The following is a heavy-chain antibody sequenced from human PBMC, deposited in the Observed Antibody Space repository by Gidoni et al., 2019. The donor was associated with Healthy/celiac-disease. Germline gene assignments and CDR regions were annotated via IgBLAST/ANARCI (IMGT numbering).Heavy chain of an antibody. Sequence: EVQLVESGGGLVKPGGSLRLSCAASGFTFSNAWMSWVRPAPGKGLEGVGRIKSKTDGGTTDYAAPVKGRFTISRDDSKNTLYLQMNSLKTEDTAVYYCTTELAYCGGDCYFLEYFQHWGQGTLVTVSS. CDR1: GFTFSNAW. CDR2: IKSKTDGGTT. J-gene: IGHJ1*01. CDR3: TTELAYCGGDCYFLEYFQH. V-gene: IGHV3-15*01. D-gene: IGHD2-21*02.